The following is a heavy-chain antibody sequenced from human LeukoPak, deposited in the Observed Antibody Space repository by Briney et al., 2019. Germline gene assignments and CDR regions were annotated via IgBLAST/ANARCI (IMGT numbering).Heavy chain of an antibody. D-gene: IGHD6-19*01. J-gene: IGHJ4*02. CDR1: GYSFTSYW. V-gene: IGHV5-51*01. Sequence: GESLKISCKGSGYSFTSYWIGWVRQMPGEGLEWMGIIYPGDSDIRYSPSFQGQVTISSDKPISPAYLQWSSLKASDTAMYYCARRGEWYSSGQPPDYWGQGTLVTVSS. CDR3: ARRGEWYSSGQPPDY. CDR2: IYPGDSDI.